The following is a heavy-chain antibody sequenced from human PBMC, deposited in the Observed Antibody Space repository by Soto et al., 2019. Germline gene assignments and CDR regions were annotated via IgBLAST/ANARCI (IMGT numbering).Heavy chain of an antibody. CDR3: AHSTEEYDILTGYYSFDY. V-gene: IGHV2-5*02. CDR2: IYWDDDK. J-gene: IGHJ4*02. D-gene: IGHD3-9*01. Sequence: QITLKESGPTLVKPTQTLTLTCTFSGFSLSTSGVGVGWIRQPPGTALEWLALIYWDDDKRYSPSLKSRLTITKDTSKNQVVLTMTNMDPVDTATYYWAHSTEEYDILTGYYSFDYWGQGTLVTVSS. CDR1: GFSLSTSGVG.